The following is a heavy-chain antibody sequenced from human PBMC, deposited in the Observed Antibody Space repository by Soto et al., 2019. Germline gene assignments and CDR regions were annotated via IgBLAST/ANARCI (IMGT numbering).Heavy chain of an antibody. CDR1: GFTFDSFA. Sequence: EVQLLESGGGLEQPGGSLRLSCAASGFTFDSFAMTWVRQAPGKGLEWVSAISASGGSTFYADSVKGRFTISRDSSKNTLYQKMNSLRAEDTAVYYCARGAVMPDSWGQGTLVTVSS. J-gene: IGHJ4*02. D-gene: IGHD3-16*01. CDR2: ISASGGST. CDR3: ARGAVMPDS. V-gene: IGHV3-23*01.